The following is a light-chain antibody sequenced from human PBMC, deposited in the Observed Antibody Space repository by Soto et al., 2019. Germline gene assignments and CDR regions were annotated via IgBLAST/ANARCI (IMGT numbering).Light chain of an antibody. CDR2: GNS. CDR3: QSYDRGLPYV. CDR1: SSNIGAGYD. V-gene: IGLV1-40*01. J-gene: IGLJ1*01. Sequence: QSVLTQPPSVSGAPGQRVTISCTGSSSNIGAGYDVHWYQHLPGAAPKLLIYGNSNRPSGVPDRFSGSKSGASASLAITGLQAEDEADYYCQSYDRGLPYVFGTGTKLTVL.